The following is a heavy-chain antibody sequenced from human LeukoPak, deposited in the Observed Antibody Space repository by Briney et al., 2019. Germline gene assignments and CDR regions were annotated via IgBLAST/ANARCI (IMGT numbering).Heavy chain of an antibody. D-gene: IGHD4-17*01. CDR2: IYSGGST. J-gene: IGHJ4*02. V-gene: IGHV3-66*01. CDR1: GFTVSSNY. CDR3: AKAPYYGDYSPFDY. Sequence: GGSLRLSCAASGFTVSSNYMSWVRQAPGKGLEWVSVIYSGGSTYYADSVKGRFTISRDNSKNTLYLQMNSLRAEDTAVYYCAKAPYYGDYSPFDYWGQGTLVTVSS.